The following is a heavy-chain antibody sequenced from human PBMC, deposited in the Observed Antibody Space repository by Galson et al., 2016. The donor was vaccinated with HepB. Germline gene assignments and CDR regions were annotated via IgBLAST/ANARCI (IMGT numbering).Heavy chain of an antibody. CDR2: LSGSGAHT. V-gene: IGHV3-23*01. Sequence: SLRLSCAASGFTFSRYAMTWVRQAPGKGLEWVSGLSGSGAHTYYADSVKGRSTISRDNSKNTLYLQMNSLRVEDTAVYYCAKDYVGGSYLLTQFDYWGQGTLVTVSS. J-gene: IGHJ4*02. CDR3: AKDYVGGSYLLTQFDY. CDR1: GFTFSRYA. D-gene: IGHD3-16*02.